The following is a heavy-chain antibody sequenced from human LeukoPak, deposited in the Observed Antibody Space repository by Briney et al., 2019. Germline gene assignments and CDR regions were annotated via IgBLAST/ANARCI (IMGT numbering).Heavy chain of an antibody. V-gene: IGHV4-34*01. CDR1: GGSFSGYY. D-gene: IGHD3-22*01. Sequence: PSETLSLTCAVYGGSFSGYYWSWIRQPPGKGLEWIGEINHSGSTNYNPSLKSRVTISVDTSKNQFSLKLCSVTAADTAVYYCARDRRAYYYDSSGYYSRPSSFDYWGQGTLVTVSS. CDR2: INHSGST. CDR3: ARDRRAYYYDSSGYYSRPSSFDY. J-gene: IGHJ4*02.